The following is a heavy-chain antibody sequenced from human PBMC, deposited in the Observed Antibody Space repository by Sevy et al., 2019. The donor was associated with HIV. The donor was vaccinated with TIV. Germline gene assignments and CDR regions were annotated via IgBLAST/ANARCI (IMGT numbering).Heavy chain of an antibody. Sequence: GGSLRLSCAASRFTVSNNYMSWVRQAPGKGLEWVSVIYGGGGTYYADSVKGRFTISRDNSMNTLYLQMNSLRAEDTAVYYCAREGDYYGMDVWGQGTTVTVSS. D-gene: IGHD3-10*01. CDR2: IYGGGGT. CDR1: RFTVSNNY. CDR3: AREGDYYGMDV. J-gene: IGHJ6*02. V-gene: IGHV3-53*01.